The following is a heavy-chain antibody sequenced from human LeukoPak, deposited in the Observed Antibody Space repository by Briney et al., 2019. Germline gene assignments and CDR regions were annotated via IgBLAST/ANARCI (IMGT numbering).Heavy chain of an antibody. V-gene: IGHV3-30*03. CDR1: GFTFSRYD. CDR2: ISHDGSNK. D-gene: IGHD6-19*01. CDR3: ARGIAVAGTDY. Sequence: SGGSLRLSCAASGFTFSRYDMHWVRQAPGKGLEWVAVISHDGSNKYYADSVKGRFTISRDNSKNTLYLQMNSLRAEDTAVYYCARGIAVAGTDYWGQGTLVTVSS. J-gene: IGHJ4*02.